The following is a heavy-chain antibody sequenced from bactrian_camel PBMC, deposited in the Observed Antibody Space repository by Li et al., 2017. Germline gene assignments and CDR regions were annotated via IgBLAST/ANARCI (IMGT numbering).Heavy chain of an antibody. Sequence: VQLVESGGDSVQAGGSLSLSCKTSGKTYPFYCMAWFRQSRGMEREAVATIDSARRTMCAHFVAGRFTISKDNAKNTLYLQMNNLKPEDTAMYYCAAEVWAKGGRWSELVRNYEGADFGYWGQGTQVTVS. CDR3: AAEVWAKGGRWSELVRNYEGADFGY. V-gene: IGHV3S53*01. J-gene: IGHJ6*01. D-gene: IGHD3*01. CDR1: GKTYPFYC. CDR2: IDSARRT.